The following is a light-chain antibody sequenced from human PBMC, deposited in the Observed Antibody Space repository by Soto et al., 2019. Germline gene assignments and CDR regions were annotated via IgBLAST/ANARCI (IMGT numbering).Light chain of an antibody. CDR3: QQYDNWPPVT. CDR1: QSVSYN. J-gene: IGKJ4*01. CDR2: GAS. V-gene: IGKV3-15*01. Sequence: EIVMTQSPVTLSVSPGERATLSCRASQSVSYNLAWYQQKPGQAPRLLIFGASTRATGLPARFSGSGSGTEFTLTISSLQSEDFAVYYCQQYDNWPPVTFGGGTKVEIK.